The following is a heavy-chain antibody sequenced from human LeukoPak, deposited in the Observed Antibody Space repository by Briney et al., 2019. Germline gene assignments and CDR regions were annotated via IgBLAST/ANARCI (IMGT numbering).Heavy chain of an antibody. CDR2: ITSDAGT. V-gene: IGHV3-23*01. Sequence: GGSLRLSCAASGFTFSSYGMSWVRQAPGTGLEWVSTITSDAGTYYADSVKGRFTISRDNSKNTLYLQMNSLRVEDTAVYYCAESGKRYNYYFDYWGQGTLVTVSS. CDR3: AESGKRYNYYFDY. J-gene: IGHJ4*02. CDR1: GFTFSSYG. D-gene: IGHD5-24*01.